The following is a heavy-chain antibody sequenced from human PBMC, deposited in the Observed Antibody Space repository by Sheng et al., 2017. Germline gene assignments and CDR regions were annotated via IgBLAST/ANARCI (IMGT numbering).Heavy chain of an antibody. D-gene: IGHD2-15*01. CDR2: IIPIFGTA. CDR3: ARRFKYCSGGSCQDSAFDI. V-gene: IGHV1-69*05. CDR1: GGTFSSYA. Sequence: QVQLVQSGAEVKKPGSSVKVSCKASGGTFSSYAISWVRQAPGQGLEWMGGIIPIFGTANYAQKFQGRVTITTDESTSTAYMELSSLRSEDTAVYYCARRFKYCSGGSCQDSAFDIWGQGTMVTVSS. J-gene: IGHJ3*02.